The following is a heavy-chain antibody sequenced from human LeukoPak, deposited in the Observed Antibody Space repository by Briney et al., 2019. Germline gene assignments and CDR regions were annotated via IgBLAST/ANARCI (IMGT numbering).Heavy chain of an antibody. J-gene: IGHJ4*02. CDR2: INPNSGGT. CDR3: ASYSSEVDY. CDR1: GYTITGYY. Sequence: ASVKVSCEASGYTITGYYMHWVRQAPGQGLEWMGRINPNSGGTNYAQKFQGRVTMTRDTSISTAYMELSRLRSDDTAAYYCASYSSEVDYWGQGTLVTVSS. D-gene: IGHD6-19*01. V-gene: IGHV1-2*06.